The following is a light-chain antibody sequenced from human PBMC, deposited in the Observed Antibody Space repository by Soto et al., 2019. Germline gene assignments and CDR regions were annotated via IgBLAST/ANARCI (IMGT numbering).Light chain of an antibody. V-gene: IGLV2-14*01. CDR2: EVS. Sequence: QSALTQPASVSGSPGQSITISCTGTSSDVGAYNYVSWYQQQSGKAPKLMIHEVSNRPSGVSNRFSGSKSGNTASLTISGLQAADEADYFCKSYAGSNTYVFXSGTKLTVL. CDR1: SSDVGAYNY. CDR3: KSYAGSNTYV. J-gene: IGLJ1*01.